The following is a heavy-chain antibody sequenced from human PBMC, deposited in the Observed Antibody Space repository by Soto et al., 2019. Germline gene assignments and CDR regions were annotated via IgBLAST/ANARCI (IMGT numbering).Heavy chain of an antibody. CDR3: ARDANDSSVYL. J-gene: IGHJ4*02. Sequence: GASVKVSCKASGYTFNNYGISWVRQAPGQGFEWMGWINTYNGNTNYQQKFQDRVTLTADTPTSTAYMQLRSLRSDDTAVYYCARDANDSSVYLGGRESLVTVSS. D-gene: IGHD3-22*01. CDR2: INTYNGNT. V-gene: IGHV1-18*01. CDR1: GYTFNNYG.